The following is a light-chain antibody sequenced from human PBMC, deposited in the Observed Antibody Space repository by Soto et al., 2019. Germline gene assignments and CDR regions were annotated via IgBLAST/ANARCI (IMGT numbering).Light chain of an antibody. V-gene: IGKV4-1*01. CDR3: QQYYSSLPT. CDR1: QNGLYTSNNKNY. CDR2: WAS. Sequence: DIVMTQSPDSLAVSLGERATINCKSSQNGLYTSNNKNYLAWYQQRPGQPPKLLISWASSRESGVPARFSGSGSGTDFTLTISSLQAEDVAVYYCQQYYSSLPTFGQGTKLEIK. J-gene: IGKJ2*01.